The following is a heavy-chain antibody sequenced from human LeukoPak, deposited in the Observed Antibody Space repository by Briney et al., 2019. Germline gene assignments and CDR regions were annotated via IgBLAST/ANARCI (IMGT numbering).Heavy chain of an antibody. D-gene: IGHD4-17*01. CDR1: GGSFSGYY. CDR3: ARHSYGDYAGNYVMDV. Sequence: PSETLSLTCAVYGGSFSGYYWSWIRQPPGKGLEWIGYIYYSGNTNYNPSLKSRVTISVDTSKNQFSLKLSSVTAADTAVYYCARHSYGDYAGNYVMDVWGQGTTVTVSS. J-gene: IGHJ6*02. V-gene: IGHV4-59*08. CDR2: IYYSGNT.